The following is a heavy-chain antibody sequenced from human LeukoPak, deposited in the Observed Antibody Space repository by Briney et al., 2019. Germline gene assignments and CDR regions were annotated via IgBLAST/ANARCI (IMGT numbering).Heavy chain of an antibody. D-gene: IGHD1-26*01. CDR1: GGSFSGYY. Sequence: SETLSLTCAVYGGSFSGYYWSWIRQPPGKGLEWIGEINHSGSTNYNPSLKSRVTISVDTSKNQFSLKLSSVTAADTAVYYCARVGGSYYVPDYWGQGTLVTVSS. V-gene: IGHV4-34*01. CDR3: ARVGGSYYVPDY. CDR2: INHSGST. J-gene: IGHJ4*02.